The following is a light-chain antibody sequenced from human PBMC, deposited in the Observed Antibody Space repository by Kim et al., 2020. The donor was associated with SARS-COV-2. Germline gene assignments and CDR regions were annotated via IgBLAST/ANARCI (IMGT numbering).Light chain of an antibody. CDR3: QAWDSSKGV. CDR1: KLGDKY. V-gene: IGLV3-1*01. J-gene: IGLJ2*01. Sequence: SVSPGQTASITCSGDKLGDKYACWYQQKPGQSPVLVIYQDSKRPSGIPERFSGSNSGNTATQTISGTQAMDEADYYCQAWDSSKGVFGGGTQLTVL. CDR2: QDS.